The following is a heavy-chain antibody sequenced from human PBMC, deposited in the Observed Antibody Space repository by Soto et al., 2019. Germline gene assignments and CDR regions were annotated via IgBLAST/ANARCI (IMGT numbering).Heavy chain of an antibody. J-gene: IGHJ4*02. V-gene: IGHV3-21*01. CDR3: AREVYPYSSNWYERGGYYFDY. CDR1: GFTFSSYS. Sequence: EVQLVESGGGLVKPGGSLRLSCAASGFTFSSYSMNWVRQAPGKGLEWVSSISSGSSSIYYADSVKGRFTISRDNAKNSLYLQMNSLRAEDTAVYYCAREVYPYSSNWYERGGYYFDYWGQGTLVTVSS. CDR2: ISSGSSSI. D-gene: IGHD6-13*01.